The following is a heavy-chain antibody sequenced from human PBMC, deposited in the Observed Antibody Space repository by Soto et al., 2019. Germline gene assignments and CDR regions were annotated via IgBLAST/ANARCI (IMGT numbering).Heavy chain of an antibody. CDR3: AKVAYSSSIAYYGMDV. CDR2: ISYDGSNK. Sequence: QVQLVESGGGVVQPGRSLRLSCAASGFTFSSYGMHWVRQAPGKGLEWVAVISYDGSNKYYADSVKGRFTISRDNSKHTLYLQMNSVRDEDTAVYYCAKVAYSSSIAYYGMDVYGQGTTVTVSS. V-gene: IGHV3-30*18. D-gene: IGHD6-6*01. CDR1: GFTFSSYG. J-gene: IGHJ6*02.